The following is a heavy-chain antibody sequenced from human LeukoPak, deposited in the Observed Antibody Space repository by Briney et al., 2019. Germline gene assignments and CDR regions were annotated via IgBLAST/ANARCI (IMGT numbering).Heavy chain of an antibody. J-gene: IGHJ4*02. V-gene: IGHV3-30*18. Sequence: PGGSLRLSCAASGFTFSSYGMHWVRQAPGKGLEWVAVISYDGSNKYYADSVKGRFTIFRDNSKNTLYLQMNSLRAEDTAVYYCAKDRGMGAKAFDYWGQGTLVTVSS. CDR2: ISYDGSNK. CDR3: AKDRGMGAKAFDY. CDR1: GFTFSSYG. D-gene: IGHD1-26*01.